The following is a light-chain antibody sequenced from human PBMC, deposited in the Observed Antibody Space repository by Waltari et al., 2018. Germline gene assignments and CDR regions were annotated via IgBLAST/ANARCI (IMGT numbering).Light chain of an antibody. Sequence: DVVMTQSPLSLPVALGQPASISCKSSQGLVSSGGNTILNWFQQRPGQSPRRLIYRVSNRDSGVPDRFIGSGSGTDFTLKISRVEAEYVGIYYCMQGTHWPWTFGQGTKVEFK. CDR1: QGLVSSGGNTI. CDR2: RVS. V-gene: IGKV2-30*01. CDR3: MQGTHWPWT. J-gene: IGKJ1*01.